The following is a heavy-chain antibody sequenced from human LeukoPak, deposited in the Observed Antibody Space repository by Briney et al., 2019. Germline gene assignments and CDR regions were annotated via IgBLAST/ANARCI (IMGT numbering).Heavy chain of an antibody. V-gene: IGHV4-38-2*02. CDR3: ARERLRGAFDI. J-gene: IGHJ3*02. CDR2: IYHSGSA. D-gene: IGHD4-17*01. CDR1: HYSISSGYY. Sequence: PSETLSLTCTVSHYSISSGYYWGWIRQPPGKGLEWIGTIYHSGSAYSNPSLKSRVTLSVDTSKNQFSLKLSSVTAADTAVYYCARERLRGAFDIWGQGTMVTVSS.